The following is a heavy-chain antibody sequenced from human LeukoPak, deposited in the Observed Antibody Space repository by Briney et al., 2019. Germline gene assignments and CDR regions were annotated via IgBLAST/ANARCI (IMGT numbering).Heavy chain of an antibody. D-gene: IGHD1-26*01. CDR2: INPNSGGT. Sequence: ASVKVSCKACGYTFTGYYMQWVRQAPGQGLEWMGWINPNSGGTNYAQKFQGRVTMTRDTSISTAYMELRSLRSDDTAVYYCARIVGATHYFDFWGQGTLVTVSS. CDR1: GYTFTGYY. CDR3: ARIVGATHYFDF. V-gene: IGHV1-2*02. J-gene: IGHJ4*02.